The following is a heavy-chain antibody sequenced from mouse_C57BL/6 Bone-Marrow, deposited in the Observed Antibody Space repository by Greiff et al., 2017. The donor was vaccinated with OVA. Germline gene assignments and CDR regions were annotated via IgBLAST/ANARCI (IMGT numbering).Heavy chain of an antibody. J-gene: IGHJ3*01. D-gene: IGHD2-3*01. CDR1: GYTFTSYW. CDR3: AIPVYDGYSAWFAY. Sequence: VKLQQPGAELVKPGASVKLSCKASGYTFTSYWMHWVKQRPGRGLEWIGRIDPNSGGTTYNEKFKSKATLTVDKPSSTAYMHLSSLTSEDAAVYYCAIPVYDGYSAWFAYWGQGTLVTVSA. CDR2: IDPNSGGT. V-gene: IGHV1-72*01.